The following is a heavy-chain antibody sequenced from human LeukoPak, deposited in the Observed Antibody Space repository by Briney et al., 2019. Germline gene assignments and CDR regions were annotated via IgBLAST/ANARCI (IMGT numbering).Heavy chain of an antibody. J-gene: IGHJ4*02. Sequence: ASVKVSCKVSGYTLTELSMHWVRQAPGKGLEWMGGFDPEDGETIYAQKFQGRVTMTEDTSTDTAYMELRSLRSDDTAVYYCARANYDILTGYYPEDYWGQGTLVTVSS. CDR2: FDPEDGET. CDR3: ARANYDILTGYYPEDY. CDR1: GYTLTELS. V-gene: IGHV1-24*01. D-gene: IGHD3-9*01.